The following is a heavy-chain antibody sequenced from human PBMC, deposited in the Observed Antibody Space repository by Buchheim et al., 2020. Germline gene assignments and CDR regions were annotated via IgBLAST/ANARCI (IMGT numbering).Heavy chain of an antibody. CDR3: ARSPYSSSWGNWFDP. D-gene: IGHD6-13*01. Sequence: QVQLQESGPGLVKPSQTLSLTCTVSGGSISSGSYYWSWIRQPAGKGLEWIGRIYTSGSTNYNPSLKSRVTISVDTSKNQFSLKLSSVTAADTAVYYCARSPYSSSWGNWFDPRGQGTL. V-gene: IGHV4-61*02. CDR2: IYTSGST. CDR1: GGSISSGSYY. J-gene: IGHJ5*02.